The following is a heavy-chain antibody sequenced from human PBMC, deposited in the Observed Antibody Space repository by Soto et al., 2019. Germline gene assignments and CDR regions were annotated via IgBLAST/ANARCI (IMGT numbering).Heavy chain of an antibody. CDR3: ARDREWVIFDS. CDR1: GFTFSSYI. Sequence: EVQLVECGGGLVQPGESLRLSCAASGFTFSSYIMHWVRQTPGKGLVWVSRITTDGSTTTYADSVRGRFTISRDNAKNTLYLPMNSLSAEDTAVYYCARDREWVIFDSWAQGTLVTVSS. CDR2: ITTDGSTT. V-gene: IGHV3-74*01. J-gene: IGHJ4*02. D-gene: IGHD3-3*01.